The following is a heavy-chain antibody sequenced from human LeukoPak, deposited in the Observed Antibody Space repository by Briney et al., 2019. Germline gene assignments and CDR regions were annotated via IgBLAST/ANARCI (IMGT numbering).Heavy chain of an antibody. D-gene: IGHD3-9*01. CDR2: IRPEGTTT. Sequence: GGSLRLSCAASGFTFSTYWMRWVRQAPGKGLVWVARIRPEGTTTAYADSVKGRFTISRDNAKNTLFLQMNSLSAEDTAVYYCAGDLDWILFDYWGQGTLVTVSS. CDR3: AGDLDWILFDY. J-gene: IGHJ4*02. V-gene: IGHV3-74*03. CDR1: GFTFSTYW.